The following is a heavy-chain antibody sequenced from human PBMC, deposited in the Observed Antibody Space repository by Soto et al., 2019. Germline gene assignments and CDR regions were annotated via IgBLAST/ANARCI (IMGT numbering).Heavy chain of an antibody. CDR1: GVSISSGGYY. Sequence: SETLSLTCTVSGVSISSGGYYWSWIRQHPGKGLEWIGYIYYSGSTYYNPSLKSRVTISVDTSKNQFSLKLSSVTAADTAVYYCAATREGYFDYWGQGTLVTVSS. CDR2: IYYSGST. V-gene: IGHV4-31*03. J-gene: IGHJ4*02. CDR3: AATREGYFDY.